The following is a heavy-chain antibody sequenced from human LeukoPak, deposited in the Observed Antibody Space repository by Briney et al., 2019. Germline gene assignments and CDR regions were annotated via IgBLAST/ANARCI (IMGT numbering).Heavy chain of an antibody. CDR2: ISGSGGST. Sequence: GGSLRLSCTASGFTFSSNAMSWVRQAPGKGLEWVSVISGSGGSTHYADSVKGRFTISRDNSNNTLYLQMNSLRAEDTAIYYCAKESPEFDYWGQGTLVTVSS. V-gene: IGHV3-23*01. CDR3: AKESPEFDY. J-gene: IGHJ4*02. CDR1: GFTFSSNA.